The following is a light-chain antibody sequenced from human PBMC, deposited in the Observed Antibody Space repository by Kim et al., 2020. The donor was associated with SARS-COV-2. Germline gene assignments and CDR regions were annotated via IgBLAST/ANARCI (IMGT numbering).Light chain of an antibody. CDR1: QSLSASS. J-gene: IGKJ2*01. V-gene: IGKV3-20*01. CDR3: QHYGTSPYT. Sequence: IVLTQSPGTLSLSPGEGATLSCKASQSLSASSLAWYQQRPGQSPRLLIYGASTRAPGIPDRFSGSGSGTDFTLTISRLEPEDFAVYFCQHYGTSPYTFGQGTKLEIK. CDR2: GAS.